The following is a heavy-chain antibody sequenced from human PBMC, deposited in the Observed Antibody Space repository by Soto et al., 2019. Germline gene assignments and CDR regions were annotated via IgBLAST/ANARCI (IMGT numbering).Heavy chain of an antibody. V-gene: IGHV5-51*01. CDR2: IYPGDSDT. CDR1: GYSFTNYW. CDR3: AGHEWSPVTGTSIYLFDY. J-gene: IGHJ4*02. D-gene: IGHD1-7*01. Sequence: GESLKISCRGSGYSFTNYWIGWVRQMPGKGLEWMGIIYPGDSDTRYSPSFQGQVTISADKSISTTYLQWSSLKASDSAMYYCAGHEWSPVTGTSIYLFDYWGQGTLVTVSS.